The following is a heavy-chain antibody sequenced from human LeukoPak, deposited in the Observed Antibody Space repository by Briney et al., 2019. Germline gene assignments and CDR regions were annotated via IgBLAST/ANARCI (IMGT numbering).Heavy chain of an antibody. D-gene: IGHD2-8*02. V-gene: IGHV3-23*01. J-gene: IGHJ6*03. CDR2: VSGSAGRT. CDR3: AKNRGHCVDGVCHNYYYMDV. Sequence: GGSLRLSCAASGFTFSSFAMTWVRQAPGKGLEWVSTVSGSAGRTDYAHSVKGRFTISRDNLKNTLYLQMNGLRAEDTAVYYCAKNRGHCVDGVCHNYYYMDVWGRGTTVTVSS. CDR1: GFTFSSFA.